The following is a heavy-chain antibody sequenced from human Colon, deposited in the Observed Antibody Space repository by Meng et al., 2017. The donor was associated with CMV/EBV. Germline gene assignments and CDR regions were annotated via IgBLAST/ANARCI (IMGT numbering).Heavy chain of an antibody. Sequence: HLHTEESGPGLVKPSATLSLTCTVSGGSISSSTYYWGWIRQTPGKGLEWIGNIYYSGYTYYNPSLKSRLTISVDTSKNQFSLKLTSVTAADTAVYYCATDYGDYYFDRWGQGTLVTVFS. D-gene: IGHD4-17*01. CDR1: GGSISSSTYY. CDR3: ATDYGDYYFDR. J-gene: IGHJ4*02. V-gene: IGHV4-39*07. CDR2: IYYSGYT.